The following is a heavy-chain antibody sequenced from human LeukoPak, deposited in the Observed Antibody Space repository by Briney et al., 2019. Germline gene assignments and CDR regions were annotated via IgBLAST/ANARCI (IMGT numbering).Heavy chain of an antibody. CDR2: INHSVST. V-gene: IGHV4-34*01. D-gene: IGHD2-8*01. J-gene: IGHJ6*02. CDR1: GGSFSGYY. Sequence: KPSETLSLTCAVYGGSFSGYYWSWIRQPPKKGLEWIEEINHSVSTNYNPSLKSRVTISVDTSKNQFSLKVRSVTAADTAVYYCARGHVGSYAYYYYYGMDVWGQGTTVTVSS. CDR3: ARGHVGSYAYYYYYGMDV.